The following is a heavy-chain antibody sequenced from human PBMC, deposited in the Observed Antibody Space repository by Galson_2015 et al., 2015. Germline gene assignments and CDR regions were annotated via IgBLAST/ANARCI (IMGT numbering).Heavy chain of an antibody. CDR1: GFTFSSYA. CDR2: ISGSGGST. CDR3: ARDHPRGYAFDI. Sequence: SLRLSCAAPGFTFSSYAMSWVRQAPGKGLEWVSAISGSGGSTYYADSVKGRFTISRDNSKNTLYLQMNSLRAEDTAVYYCARDHPRGYAFDIWGQGTMVTVSS. J-gene: IGHJ3*02. V-gene: IGHV3-23*01. D-gene: IGHD1-26*01.